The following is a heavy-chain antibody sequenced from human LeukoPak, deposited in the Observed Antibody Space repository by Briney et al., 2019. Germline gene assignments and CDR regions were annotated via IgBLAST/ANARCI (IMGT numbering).Heavy chain of an antibody. D-gene: IGHD6-13*01. Sequence: SQTLSLTCAISGGRVSSNNAAWNWIRPSPSRGLEWLGRTYHRSTWYDDYVVSVRSRLTITPDISKNQVSLQLNSVTPEDTAVYYCTREVAGTGGFDYWGQGITVTVSS. J-gene: IGHJ4*02. CDR3: TREVAGTGGFDY. CDR1: GGRVSSNNAA. V-gene: IGHV6-1*01. CDR2: TYHRSTWYD.